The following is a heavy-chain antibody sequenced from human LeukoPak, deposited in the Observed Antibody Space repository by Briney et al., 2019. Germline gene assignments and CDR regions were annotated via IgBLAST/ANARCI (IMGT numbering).Heavy chain of an antibody. Sequence: SETLSLTCTVSGGSFSSHYWSWIRQPPGKGLEWIGYISYIGSTNYNPSLKSRVTISVDTSKKQFSLKLSSVTAADTAVYYCARDPTTVTKGLDIWGQGTMVTVSS. CDR3: ARDPTTVTKGLDI. CDR1: GGSFSSHY. D-gene: IGHD4-17*01. J-gene: IGHJ3*02. V-gene: IGHV4-59*11. CDR2: ISYIGST.